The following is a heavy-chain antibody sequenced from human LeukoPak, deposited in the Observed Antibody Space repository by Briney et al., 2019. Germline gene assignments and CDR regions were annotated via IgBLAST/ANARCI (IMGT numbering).Heavy chain of an antibody. J-gene: IGHJ3*02. D-gene: IGHD3-10*01. CDR1: GYTLTELS. CDR3: ARELLWFGELFVHAFDI. V-gene: IGHV1-24*01. CDR2: IDPEDDET. Sequence: GASVKVSCKVSGYTLTELSMHWVRQAPGKGLEWMGGIDPEDDETIYVQKFQGRVTMTEDTSIDTAYMELSSLRSEDTAVYYCARELLWFGELFVHAFDIWGQGTMVTVSS.